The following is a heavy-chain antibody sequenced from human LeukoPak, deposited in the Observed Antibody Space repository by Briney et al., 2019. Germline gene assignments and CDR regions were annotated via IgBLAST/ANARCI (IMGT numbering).Heavy chain of an antibody. Sequence: SETLSLTCTVSGGSISSGGYYWSWIRQHPGKGLEWIGYIYYSGSTYYNPSLKSRVTISVDTSKNQSSLKLSSVTAADTAVYYCARVPKGTRSGYSPGWFDPWGQGTLVTVSS. CDR1: GGSISSGGYY. V-gene: IGHV4-31*03. CDR2: IYYSGST. D-gene: IGHD3-22*01. J-gene: IGHJ5*02. CDR3: ARVPKGTRSGYSPGWFDP.